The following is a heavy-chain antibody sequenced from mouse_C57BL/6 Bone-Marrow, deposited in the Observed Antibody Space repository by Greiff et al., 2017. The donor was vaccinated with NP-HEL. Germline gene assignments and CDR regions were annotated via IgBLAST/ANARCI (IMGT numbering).Heavy chain of an antibody. CDR1: GYTFTDYN. D-gene: IGHD4-1*01. CDR2: INPNNGGT. V-gene: IGHV1-22*01. Sequence: EVQVVESGPELVKPGASVKMSCKASGYTFTDYNMHWVKQSHGKSLEWIGYINPNNGGTSYNQKFKGKATLTVNKSSSTAYMELRSLTSEDSAVYYCARRGTGFEYYYAMDYWGQGTSVTVSS. CDR3: ARRGTGFEYYYAMDY. J-gene: IGHJ4*01.